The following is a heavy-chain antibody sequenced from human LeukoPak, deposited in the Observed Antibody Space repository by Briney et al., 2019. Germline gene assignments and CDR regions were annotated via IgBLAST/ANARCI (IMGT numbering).Heavy chain of an antibody. V-gene: IGHV3-74*01. CDR2: INSDGSST. CDR1: GFTFSSYW. J-gene: IGHJ4*02. CDR3: ARVVKSGMPDY. D-gene: IGHD2-2*01. Sequence: GGSLRLSCAASGFTFSSYWMHWVRQAPGKGLVWVSRINSDGSSTSYADSVKGRFTISRDNAKNTLYLQMNSPRAEDTAVYYCARVVKSGMPDYWGQGTLVTVSS.